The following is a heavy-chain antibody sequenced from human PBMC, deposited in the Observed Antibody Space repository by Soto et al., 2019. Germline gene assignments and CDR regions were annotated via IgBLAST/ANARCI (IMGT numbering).Heavy chain of an antibody. V-gene: IGHV4-39*01. CDR2: IYYSGST. J-gene: IGHJ5*02. CDR3: ATQEVGGSYVYTFDP. CDR1: GGSISSSNYY. D-gene: IGHD1-26*01. Sequence: SETLSLTCTVSGGSISSSNYYWGWIRQPPGKGLEWIGSIYYSGSTYYNPSLKSRVTTSVDTSKNQFSLKLSSVTAADTAVYYCATQEVGGSYVYTFDPWGQGTLVTVSS.